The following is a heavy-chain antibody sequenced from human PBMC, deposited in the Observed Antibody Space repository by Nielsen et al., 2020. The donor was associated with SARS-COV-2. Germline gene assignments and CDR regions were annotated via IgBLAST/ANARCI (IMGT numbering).Heavy chain of an antibody. CDR1: GFTFSSYA. CDR3: AKSSGSGIGMDV. D-gene: IGHD3-10*01. CDR2: ISGSGGST. Sequence: GGSLRLSCAASGFTFSSYAMSWVRQAPGKGLEWVSVISGSGGSTYYADSVKGRFTISRDNSKNTLYLQMNSLSAEDTAVYYCAKSSGSGIGMDVGGQGTTVTVSS. V-gene: IGHV3-23*01. J-gene: IGHJ6*02.